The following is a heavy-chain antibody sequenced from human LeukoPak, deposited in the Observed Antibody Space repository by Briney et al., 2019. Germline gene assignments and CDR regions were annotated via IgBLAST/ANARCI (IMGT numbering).Heavy chain of an antibody. V-gene: IGHV3-33*06. J-gene: IGHJ4*02. CDR3: AKDKTMFGVVIANYFDS. CDR2: IWYDGSNK. Sequence: GGSLRLSCAASGFTFSSYGMHWVRQTPGKGLEWVAVIWYDGSNKYYADSVKGRFTISRDNSKNTLYLQMNSLRAEDTAVYYCAKDKTMFGVVIANYFDSWGQGTLVTVSS. CDR1: GFTFSSYG. D-gene: IGHD3-3*01.